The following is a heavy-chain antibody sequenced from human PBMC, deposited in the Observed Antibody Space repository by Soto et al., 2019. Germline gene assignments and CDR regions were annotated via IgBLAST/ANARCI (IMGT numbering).Heavy chain of an antibody. CDR1: GYTFTGYY. CDR2: INPNSGGT. J-gene: IGHJ6*02. D-gene: IGHD3-3*01. Sequence: QVQLVQSGAEVKKPGASVKVSCKASGYTFTGYYMHWVRQAPGQGLEWMGWINPNSGGTNYAQKFQGWVTMTRDTSISTAYMELSRLRSDDTAVYCCARARFWSGYYTAYYSGMDVWGQGTTVTVSS. CDR3: ARARFWSGYYTAYYSGMDV. V-gene: IGHV1-2*04.